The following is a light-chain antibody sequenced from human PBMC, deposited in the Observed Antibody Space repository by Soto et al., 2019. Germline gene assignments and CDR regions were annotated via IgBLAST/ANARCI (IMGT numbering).Light chain of an antibody. V-gene: IGKV3-15*01. CDR1: QSVDNN. CDR2: GAS. CDR3: QQYDSYRT. Sequence: EIVMTQSPATLSVSLGEGVTLSCRASQSVDNNLAWYQQKPGQAPRLLIYGASTRATGIPARFSGSGSGTEFTLTISSLQSDDFATYFCQQYDSYRTFGQGTKVDIK. J-gene: IGKJ1*01.